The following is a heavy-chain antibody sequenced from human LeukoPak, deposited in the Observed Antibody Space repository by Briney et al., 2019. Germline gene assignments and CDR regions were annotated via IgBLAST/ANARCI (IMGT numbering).Heavy chain of an antibody. Sequence: LETLSLTCTVSGGSISSSSYYWGWIRQPPGKGLEWIGSIYYSGSTYYNPSLKSRVTISVDTSKNQFSLKLSSVTAADTAVYYCARDLRLGELSLADAFDIWGQGTMVTVSS. J-gene: IGHJ3*02. D-gene: IGHD3-16*02. CDR1: GGSISSSSYY. V-gene: IGHV4-39*07. CDR2: IYYSGST. CDR3: ARDLRLGELSLADAFDI.